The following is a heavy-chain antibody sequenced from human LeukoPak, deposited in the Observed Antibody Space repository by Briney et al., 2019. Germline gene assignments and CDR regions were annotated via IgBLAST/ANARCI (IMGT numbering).Heavy chain of an antibody. CDR1: GGPISSYY. CDR2: IYYSGST. V-gene: IGHV4-59*08. Sequence: SETLSLTCTVSGGPISSYYWSWIRQPPGKGLEWIGYIYYSGSTNYNPSLKSRVTISVDTSKNQFSLKLSSVTAADTAVYYCARYDSNRPFDYWGQGTPVTVSS. D-gene: IGHD4-11*01. J-gene: IGHJ4*02. CDR3: ARYDSNRPFDY.